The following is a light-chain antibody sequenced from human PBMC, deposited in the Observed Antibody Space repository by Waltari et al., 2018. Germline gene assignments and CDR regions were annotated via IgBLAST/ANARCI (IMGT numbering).Light chain of an antibody. V-gene: IGKV3-15*01. CDR3: HQYNHWPRT. CDR1: LSVSSD. Sequence: EIVMTQSTDTLSVSPGERATLSCRASLSVSSDLAWYQQKPGQAPRLLIYRASTRATDVPTRFRGSGSGTEFNLTISSLQSGDFALYYCHQYNHWPRTFGQGTKVEIK. CDR2: RAS. J-gene: IGKJ1*01.